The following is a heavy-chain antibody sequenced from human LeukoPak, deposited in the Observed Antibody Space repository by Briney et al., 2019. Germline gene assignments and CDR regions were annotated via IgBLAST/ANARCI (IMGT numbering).Heavy chain of an antibody. CDR3: ARDSYDSSGYYFPFDY. V-gene: IGHV4-31*03. J-gene: IGHJ4*02. CDR2: IYYSGST. D-gene: IGHD3-22*01. Sequence: SQTLSLTCTVSGGSISSGGYYWSWIRQHPGKGLEWIGYIYYSGSTYYNPSLKSRVTISADTSKNQFSLKLSSVTAADTAVYYCARDSYDSSGYYFPFDYWGQGTLVTVSS. CDR1: GGSISSGGYY.